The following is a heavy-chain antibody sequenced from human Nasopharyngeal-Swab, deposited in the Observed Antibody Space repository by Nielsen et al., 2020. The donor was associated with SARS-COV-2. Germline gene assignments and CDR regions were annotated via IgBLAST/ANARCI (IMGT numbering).Heavy chain of an antibody. Sequence: WIRQPPGKGLEWVSYISSSGSTIYYADSVKGRFTISRDNAKNSLYLQMNSLRAEDTAVYYCAMDSSGYFDYWGQGTLVTVSS. D-gene: IGHD3-22*01. CDR2: ISSSGSTI. CDR3: AMDSSGYFDY. J-gene: IGHJ4*02. V-gene: IGHV3-48*03.